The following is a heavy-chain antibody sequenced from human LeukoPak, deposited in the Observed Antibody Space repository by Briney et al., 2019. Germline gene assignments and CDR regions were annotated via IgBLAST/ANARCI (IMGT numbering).Heavy chain of an antibody. CDR1: GYTFTSYA. CDR3: AREDGGKGASWFDP. J-gene: IGHJ5*02. D-gene: IGHD4-23*01. V-gene: IGHV1-18*01. CDR2: ISAYNGNT. Sequence: ASVKVSCKASGYTFTSYAVNWVRQAPGQGLEWMGWISAYNGNTNYAQKLQGRVTMTTDTSTSTAYMELRSLRSDVTAVYYCAREDGGKGASWFDPWGQGTLVTVSS.